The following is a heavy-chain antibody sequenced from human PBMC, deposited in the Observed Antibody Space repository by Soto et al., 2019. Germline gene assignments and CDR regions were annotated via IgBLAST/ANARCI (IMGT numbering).Heavy chain of an antibody. CDR1: GFTFSSYD. Sequence: PGGSLRLSCAASGFTFSSYDMHWVRQATGKGLEWVSAIGTAGDTYYPGSVKGRFTISRENAKNSLYLQMNSLRAGDTAVYSCARGPPAAGNWYMDVWGKGTTVTVSS. CDR2: IGTAGDT. J-gene: IGHJ6*03. V-gene: IGHV3-13*01. CDR3: ARGPPAAGNWYMDV. D-gene: IGHD6-13*01.